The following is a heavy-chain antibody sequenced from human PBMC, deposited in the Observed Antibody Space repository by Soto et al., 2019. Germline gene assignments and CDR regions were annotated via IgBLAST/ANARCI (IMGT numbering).Heavy chain of an antibody. CDR2: TYYRSRWFN. CDR3: ATLSGDSRFDV. CDR1: GDSVSSNSAT. Sequence: SQTLSLTCAISGDSVSSNSATWDWIRQSPSRGVEWLGRTYYRSRWFNDYAGSVKGRITINPDTSNNQFSLQLTSLSPDDTAVYYCATLSGDSRFDVRGQGTRVPVSS. D-gene: IGHD6-25*01. V-gene: IGHV6-1*01. J-gene: IGHJ4*02.